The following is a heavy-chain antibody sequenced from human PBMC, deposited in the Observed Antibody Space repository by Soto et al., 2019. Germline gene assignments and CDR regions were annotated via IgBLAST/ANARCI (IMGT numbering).Heavy chain of an antibody. CDR3: ARANGYLDY. D-gene: IGHD2-8*01. CDR1: GGSFSVYS. V-gene: IGHV4-59*01. Sequence: NPSETLSLTCAVYGGSFSVYSWSWIRQPPGKGLEWIGYIYYSGSTNYNPSLKSRVTISVDTSKNQFSLKLSSVTAADTAVYYCARANGYLDYWGQGTLVTVSS. J-gene: IGHJ4*02. CDR2: IYYSGST.